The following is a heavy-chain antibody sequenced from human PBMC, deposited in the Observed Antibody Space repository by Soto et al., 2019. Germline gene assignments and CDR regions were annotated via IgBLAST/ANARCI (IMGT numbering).Heavy chain of an antibody. CDR3: TRGGGWHKGYYHYYGMDV. Sequence: EVQLVESGGGLVQPGGSLRLSCAASKFTFSSFEVNWVRQAPGKGLACVSYISSTGSLIYYADSVKGRFTISRDNTKNSLYLQMNSLRPEDMAIYYCTRGGGWHKGYYHYYGMDVWGHGTTVTVSS. CDR2: ISSTGSLI. CDR1: KFTFSSFE. D-gene: IGHD1-26*01. V-gene: IGHV3-48*03. J-gene: IGHJ6*02.